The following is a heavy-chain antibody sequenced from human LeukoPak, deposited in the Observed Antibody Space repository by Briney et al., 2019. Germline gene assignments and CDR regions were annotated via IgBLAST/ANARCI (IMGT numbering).Heavy chain of an antibody. Sequence: ASVKVSCKTFGYTFTSNYMHWVRQAPGRGPEWMGVISPSGGSTTYAQKFQGRVTLTRDMSTSTDYLELSSLRSEDTAVYYCARDNSVRDEAWWFNPWGQGTLVTVSS. CDR2: ISPSGGST. J-gene: IGHJ5*02. V-gene: IGHV1-46*01. CDR3: ARDNSVRDEAWWFNP. CDR1: GYTFTSNY. D-gene: IGHD5-24*01.